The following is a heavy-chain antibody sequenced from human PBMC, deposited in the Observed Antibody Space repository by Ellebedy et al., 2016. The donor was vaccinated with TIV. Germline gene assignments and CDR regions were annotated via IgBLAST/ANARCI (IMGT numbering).Heavy chain of an antibody. Sequence: AASVKVSCKASGYTFTSYAMNWVRQAPGQGLEWMGWINNNTGNPTYAQAFTGRFVFSLDTSVSTAYLQISSLKAEDTAVYYCARNHYDFLTAYAHPPNYWGQGTLVTVSS. D-gene: IGHD3-9*01. CDR3: ARNHYDFLTAYAHPPNY. CDR1: GYTFTSYA. J-gene: IGHJ4*02. V-gene: IGHV7-4-1*02. CDR2: INNNTGNP.